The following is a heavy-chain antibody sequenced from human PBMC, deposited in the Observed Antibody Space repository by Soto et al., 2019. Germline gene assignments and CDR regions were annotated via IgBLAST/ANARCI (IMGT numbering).Heavy chain of an antibody. D-gene: IGHD2-21*02. CDR1: GGSISSSNW. CDR2: IYHSGST. J-gene: IGHJ3*02. Sequence: QVQLQESGPGLVKPSGTLSLTCAVSGGSISSSNWWSWVRQPPGKGLEWIGEIYHSGSTNYNPSLKILVTISVDKSKNQFSLKLSSVTAADTAVYYCASSPVVTPRDDAFDIWCQGTMVTVSS. CDR3: ASSPVVTPRDDAFDI. V-gene: IGHV4-4*02.